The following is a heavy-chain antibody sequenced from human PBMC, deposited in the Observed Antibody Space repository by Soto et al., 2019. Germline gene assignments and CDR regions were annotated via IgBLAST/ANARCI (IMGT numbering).Heavy chain of an antibody. D-gene: IGHD3-22*01. J-gene: IGHJ4*02. Sequence: ASVKVSCKASGGTFSSYAISWVRQAPGQGLEWMGGIIPIFGTANYAQKFQGRVTITADESTSTAYMELSSLRSEDTAVYYCATPNYYDSSGYLGFDYWGQGTLVTVSS. CDR1: GGTFSSYA. CDR2: IIPIFGTA. CDR3: ATPNYYDSSGYLGFDY. V-gene: IGHV1-69*13.